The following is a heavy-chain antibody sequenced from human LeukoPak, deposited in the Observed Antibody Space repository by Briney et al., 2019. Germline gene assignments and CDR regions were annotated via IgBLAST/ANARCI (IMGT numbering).Heavy chain of an antibody. J-gene: IGHJ5*02. V-gene: IGHV3-30*02. CDR1: GFTFSSYG. Sequence: GGSLRLSCAASGFTFSSYGMHWVRQAPGKGLEWVAFIRYDGSNKYYADSVKGRFTISRDNTKNTLYLQMNSLRAEDTAVYYCAKDPFDYGDYESSNWFDPWGQGTLVTVSS. D-gene: IGHD4-17*01. CDR2: IRYDGSNK. CDR3: AKDPFDYGDYESSNWFDP.